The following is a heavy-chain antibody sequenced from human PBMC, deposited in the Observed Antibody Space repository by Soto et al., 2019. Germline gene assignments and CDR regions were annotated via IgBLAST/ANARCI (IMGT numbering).Heavy chain of an antibody. J-gene: IGHJ3*02. D-gene: IGHD3-3*01. Sequence: ASVKVSCKASGGTFSSYAISWVRQAPGQGLEWMGGIIPTFGTANYAQKFQGRVTITADESTSTAYMELSSLRSEDTAVYYCATEMATIFVRAFDIWGQGTMVTVSS. CDR3: ATEMATIFVRAFDI. V-gene: IGHV1-69*13. CDR1: GGTFSSYA. CDR2: IIPTFGTA.